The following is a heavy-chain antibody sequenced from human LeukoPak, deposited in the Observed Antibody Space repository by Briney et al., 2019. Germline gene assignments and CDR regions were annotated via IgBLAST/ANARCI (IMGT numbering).Heavy chain of an antibody. V-gene: IGHV4-34*01. Sequence: SETLSLTCAVYGGSFSGYYWSWIRQPPGKGLEWIGEINHSGSTNYNPSLKSRVTISVDTSKNQFSLKLSSVTAADTAVYYCARRVLYSSSLRRPGPRFAFDYWGQGTLVTVSS. CDR3: ARRVLYSSSLRRPGPRFAFDY. D-gene: IGHD6-6*01. J-gene: IGHJ4*02. CDR2: INHSGST. CDR1: GGSFSGYY.